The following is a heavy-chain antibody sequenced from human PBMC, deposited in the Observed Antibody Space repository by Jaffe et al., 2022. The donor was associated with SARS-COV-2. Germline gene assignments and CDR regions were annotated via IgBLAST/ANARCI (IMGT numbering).Heavy chain of an antibody. V-gene: IGHV1-3*01. Sequence: QVQLVQSGAEVKKPGASVKVSCKASGYTFTSYPMHWVRQAPGQRLEWLGWINAGNGNTKYSQRFQGRVTISRDTSATTAYMELSGLRSEDTAVYYCARDQLWFLAYWGQGTLVTVSS. CDR2: INAGNGNT. D-gene: IGHD3-10*01. CDR1: GYTFTSYP. CDR3: ARDQLWFLAY. J-gene: IGHJ4*02.